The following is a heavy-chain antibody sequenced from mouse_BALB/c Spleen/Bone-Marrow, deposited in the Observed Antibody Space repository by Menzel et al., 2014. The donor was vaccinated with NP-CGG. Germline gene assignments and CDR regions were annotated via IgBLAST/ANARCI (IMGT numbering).Heavy chain of an antibody. CDR2: INTNGGNT. CDR1: GFTFSSYG. V-gene: IGHV5-6-3*01. J-gene: IGHJ2*01. CDR3: ARGLDY. Sequence: EVMLVESGGGLVQPGGSLKLSCAASGFTFSSYGMSWVRQTPDKRLELVATINTNGGNTYYPDSVKGRFTISRDNAKNTPYLQMSSLKSEDTAMYYCARGLDYWGQGTTLTVSS.